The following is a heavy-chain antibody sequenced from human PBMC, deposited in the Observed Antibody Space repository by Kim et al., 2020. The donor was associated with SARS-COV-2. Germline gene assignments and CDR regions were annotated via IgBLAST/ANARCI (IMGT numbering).Heavy chain of an antibody. J-gene: IGHJ6*02. V-gene: IGHV4-59*01. CDR3: ATSPSDTYGVDV. CDR2: LYYSGST. CDR1: GGSFSGYY. Sequence: SETLSLTCTVSGGSFSGYYWSWVRQSPGKGLECLGYLYYSGSTNYNPSLKSRVTISVDTPKNQFSLKLSSVTAADTAVYYCATSPSDTYGVDVWGQGTTVTVSS.